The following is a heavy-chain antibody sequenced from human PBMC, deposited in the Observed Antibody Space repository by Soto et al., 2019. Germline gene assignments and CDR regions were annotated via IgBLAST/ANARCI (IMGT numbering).Heavy chain of an antibody. CDR1: GFTFSSYA. CDR3: ARGEGQLPSQRRGMDV. Sequence: GGSLRLSCAASGFTFSSYAMHWVRQAPGKGLEWVAVISYDGSNKYYADSVKGRFTISRDNSKNTLYLQMNSLRAEDTAVYYCARGEGQLPSQRRGMDVWGQGTTVTVSS. V-gene: IGHV3-30-3*01. CDR2: ISYDGSNK. J-gene: IGHJ6*02. D-gene: IGHD1-26*01.